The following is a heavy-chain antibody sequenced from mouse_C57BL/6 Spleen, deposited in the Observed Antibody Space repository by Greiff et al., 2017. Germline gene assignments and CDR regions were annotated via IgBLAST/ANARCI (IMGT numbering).Heavy chain of an antibody. V-gene: IGHV14-4*01. CDR3: TRSTMVTTWDD. J-gene: IGHJ2*01. Sequence: VQLQQSGAELVRPGASVQLSCTASGFNIKDDYMHWVKQRPEQGLEWIGWIDPENGDTEYASKFQGTATITADTSSNTAYLQLSSLTSEDTAVYYCTRSTMVTTWDDWGKGTTRTVSS. CDR1: GFNIKDDY. D-gene: IGHD2-2*01. CDR2: IDPENGDT.